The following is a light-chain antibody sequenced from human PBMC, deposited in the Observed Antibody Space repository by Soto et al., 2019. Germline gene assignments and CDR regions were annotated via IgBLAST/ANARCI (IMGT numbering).Light chain of an antibody. V-gene: IGKV1-5*01. J-gene: IGKJ3*01. Sequence: DIQMTQSPSTLSASVGDRVTITCRASQSISSWLAWYQQKPGKAPKLLIYDPSSLESGVPSRFSGSGSGTEFTLTISSLQPDDFATYYCQQYNSYSSFGPGTKVDIK. CDR1: QSISSW. CDR3: QQYNSYSS. CDR2: DPS.